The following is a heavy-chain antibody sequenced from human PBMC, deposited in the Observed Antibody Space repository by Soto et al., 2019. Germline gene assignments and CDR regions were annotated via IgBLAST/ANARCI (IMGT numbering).Heavy chain of an antibody. CDR3: ITDLHAWSGYLEWLGY. V-gene: IGHV3-15*01. J-gene: IGHJ4*02. CDR2: IKGKADQETT. D-gene: IGHD3-3*01. CDR1: GFTFRNAW. Sequence: EVTLVESGGGLVKHGGSLTLSCAASGFTFRNAWMNWVRQAPGKGLEWVSRIKGKADQETTDYAATVEGRFTISRDDSKNILYLQISSLKTEYTGLYYCITDLHAWSGYLEWLGYWCQGTLVTVSS.